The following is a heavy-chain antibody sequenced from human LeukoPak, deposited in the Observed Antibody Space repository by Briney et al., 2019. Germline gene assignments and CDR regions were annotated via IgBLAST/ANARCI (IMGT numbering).Heavy chain of an antibody. V-gene: IGHV3-49*04. D-gene: IGHD5-18*01. CDR2: IRSKAYRGTT. CDR3: SRGPIQLWLLNGIDV. CDR1: GFTFGDHA. J-gene: IGHJ6*02. Sequence: GGSLRLSCIGSGFTFGDHAMSWVRQAPGKGLEWVGFIRSKAYRGTTEYAASVKGRFTISRDDSNSVAYLQMNSLKIEDTAVYYCSRGPIQLWLLNGIDVWGQGTTVTVSS.